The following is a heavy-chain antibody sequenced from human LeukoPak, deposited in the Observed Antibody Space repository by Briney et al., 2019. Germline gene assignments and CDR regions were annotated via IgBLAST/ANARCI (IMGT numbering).Heavy chain of an antibody. V-gene: IGHV3-74*01. CDR1: GFTFSSYW. Sequence: GVSLSLSCAASGFTFSSYWMHWVRQAPGKGLVWVSRINSDGSSTTYADSVKGRFTISRDNAKNTLYLQMNSLRAEDTAMYYCARQQLVRWTDYWGQGTLVTVSS. D-gene: IGHD6-13*01. CDR2: INSDGSST. CDR3: ARQQLVRWTDY. J-gene: IGHJ4*02.